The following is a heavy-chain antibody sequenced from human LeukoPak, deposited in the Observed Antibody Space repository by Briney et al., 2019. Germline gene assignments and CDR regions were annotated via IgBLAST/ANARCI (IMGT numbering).Heavy chain of an antibody. CDR3: ARVPEGTIFGVLISPYYYYYMDV. V-gene: IGHV3-48*01. Sequence: PGGSLRLSCAVSGFTFSSYSMNWVRQAPGKGLEWVSSISSSSSTIYYAASVKGRFTISRDNAKNSLYLQMNSLRAEDTAVYYCARVPEGTIFGVLISPYYYYYMDVWGKGTTVTVPS. CDR2: ISSSSSTI. CDR1: GFTFSSYS. D-gene: IGHD3-3*01. J-gene: IGHJ6*03.